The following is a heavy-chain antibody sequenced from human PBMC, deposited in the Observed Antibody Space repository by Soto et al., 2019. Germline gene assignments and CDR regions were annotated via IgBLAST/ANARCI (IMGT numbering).Heavy chain of an antibody. CDR3: ARGGEPLGYYGLDV. D-gene: IGHD3-10*01. V-gene: IGHV4-61*01. Sequence: PSETLSLTCSVSGGSVRSGNHFWNWIRQPPGRRLEWLGYMYYTGVTNYNPSLKSRVSMSVDTSKNQFSLKLTSLTAADTAVYYCARGGEPLGYYGLDVWGQGITVTV. CDR1: GGSVRSGNHF. J-gene: IGHJ6*02. CDR2: MYYTGVT.